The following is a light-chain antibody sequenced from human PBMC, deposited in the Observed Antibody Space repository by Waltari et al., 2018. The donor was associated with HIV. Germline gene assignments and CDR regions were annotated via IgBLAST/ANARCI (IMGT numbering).Light chain of an antibody. V-gene: IGLV1-47*01. CDR1: GSNNGSHP. CDR3: AAWDDSLSGPV. CDR2: MHN. Sequence: QSVLTQPPSASGTPGQRVTISRSGSGSNNGSHPVYWYQHLPGTTPKLLIYMHNQRPSGVPDRFSGSKSGTSASLAISGLRSGDEADYYCAAWDDSLSGPVFGGGTKVTVL. J-gene: IGLJ3*02.